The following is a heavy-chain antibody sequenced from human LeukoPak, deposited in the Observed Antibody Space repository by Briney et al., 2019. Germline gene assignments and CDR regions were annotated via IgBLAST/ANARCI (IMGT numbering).Heavy chain of an antibody. CDR2: ISAYNGNT. V-gene: IGHV1-18*01. Sequence: HWASVKVSCKASGYTFTSYGISWVRQAPGQGLEWMGWISAYNGNTNYAQKLQGRVTMTTDTSTSTAYMELRSLRSDDTAVYYCAIAKGRRGTNIVVVPAAPTYNWFDPWGQGTLVTVSS. D-gene: IGHD2-2*01. CDR1: GYTFTSYG. J-gene: IGHJ5*02. CDR3: AIAKGRRGTNIVVVPAAPTYNWFDP.